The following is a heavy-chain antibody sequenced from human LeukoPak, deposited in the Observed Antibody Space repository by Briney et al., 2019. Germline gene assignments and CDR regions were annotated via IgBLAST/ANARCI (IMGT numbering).Heavy chain of an antibody. D-gene: IGHD6-13*01. CDR1: GFTFISYS. CDR2: ISSSSSYI. Sequence: GGSLRLSFPASGFTFISYSMNWVRQAPGKGLEWVSFISSSSSYIYYADSVKGRFTISRDNAKNSLYLQMNSLRAEDTAVYYCARGSSSWYYFDYWGQGTLVTVSS. J-gene: IGHJ4*02. CDR3: ARGSSSWYYFDY. V-gene: IGHV3-21*01.